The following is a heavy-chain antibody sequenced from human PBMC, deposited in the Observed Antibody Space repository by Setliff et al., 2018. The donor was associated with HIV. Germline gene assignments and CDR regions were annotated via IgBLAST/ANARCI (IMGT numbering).Heavy chain of an antibody. D-gene: IGHD6-13*01. CDR1: GDTFTTYA. Sequence: VKVSCKASGDTFTTYALHWVRQAPGQRLEWMGWINAGNGDTKSSQKFQGRVTITRDTSASTAYMELSSLRSEGTGVYYCAIGSSNWPHRPNNYYFDYWGQGTPVTVSS. V-gene: IGHV1-3*01. J-gene: IGHJ4*02. CDR2: INAGNGDT. CDR3: AIGSSNWPHRPNNYYFDY.